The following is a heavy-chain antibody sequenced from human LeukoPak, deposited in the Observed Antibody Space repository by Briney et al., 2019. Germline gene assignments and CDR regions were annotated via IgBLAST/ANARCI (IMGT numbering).Heavy chain of an antibody. CDR1: GYTFTSYD. J-gene: IGHJ4*02. CDR3: ARAGGYSGYATHPYY. D-gene: IGHD5-12*01. V-gene: IGHV1-8*01. CDR2: MNPNSGNT. Sequence: ASVKVSCKASGYTFTSYDINWVRQATGQGLEWMGWMNPNSGNTGYAQKFQGRVTMTRNTSISTAYMELSSLGCEDTAVYYCARAGGYSGYATHPYYWGQGTLVTVSS.